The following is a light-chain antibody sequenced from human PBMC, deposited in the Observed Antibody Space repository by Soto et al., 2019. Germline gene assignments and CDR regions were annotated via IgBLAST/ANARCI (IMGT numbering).Light chain of an antibody. CDR1: QSVSSSY. CDR2: GAS. J-gene: IGKJ1*01. V-gene: IGKV3-20*01. CDR3: QQYGSSPWT. Sequence: EIVLTQSPGTLSLSPGERATLSCRASQSVSSSYLAWYQQKPGQAPRLLIHGASSRATGIPDRFSGSGSGTDFPLTISRLEAEDFAVYCCQQYGSSPWTFGQGTKVEIK.